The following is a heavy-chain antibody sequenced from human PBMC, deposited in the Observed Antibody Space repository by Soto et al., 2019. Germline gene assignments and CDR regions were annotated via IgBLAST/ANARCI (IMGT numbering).Heavy chain of an antibody. CDR2: IYPGDSDT. V-gene: IGHV5-51*01. D-gene: IGHD1-1*01. CDR1: GYSFTSYW. CDR3: ARSRYNWNDLGAFDI. J-gene: IGHJ3*02. Sequence: GELLKISYKGSGYSFTSYWIGWVRQMPGKGLEWMGIIYPGDSDTRYSPSFQGQVTISADKSISTAYLQWSSLKASDTAMYYCARSRYNWNDLGAFDIWVQGTMVTVSS.